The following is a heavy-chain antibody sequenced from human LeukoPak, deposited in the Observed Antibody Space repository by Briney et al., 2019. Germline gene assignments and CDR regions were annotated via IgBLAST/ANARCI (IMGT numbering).Heavy chain of an antibody. V-gene: IGHV3-15*01. CDR3: TTDLWFGELFVYFDY. CDR2: IKSKTDGGTT. J-gene: IGHJ4*02. Sequence: GGSLRLSCAASGFTFSNAWMCWVRQAPGKGLEWVGRIKSKTDGGTTDYAAPVKGRFTISRDDSKNTLYLQMNSLKTEDTAVYYCTTDLWFGELFVYFDYWGQGTLVTVSS. CDR1: GFTFSNAW. D-gene: IGHD3-10*01.